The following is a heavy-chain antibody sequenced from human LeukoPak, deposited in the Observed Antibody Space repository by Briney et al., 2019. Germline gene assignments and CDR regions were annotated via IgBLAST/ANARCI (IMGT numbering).Heavy chain of an antibody. J-gene: IGHJ4*02. V-gene: IGHV4-59*01. Sequence: SETLSLTCTVSGGSISSYYWSWIRQPPGKGLEWIGYIYYSGSTNYNPSLKSRVTISVDTSKNQFSLKVSSVTTADTAVYYCARGGGYYYGSGSQLDYWGQGTLVTVSS. CDR1: GGSISSYY. D-gene: IGHD3-10*01. CDR2: IYYSGST. CDR3: ARGGGYYYGSGSQLDY.